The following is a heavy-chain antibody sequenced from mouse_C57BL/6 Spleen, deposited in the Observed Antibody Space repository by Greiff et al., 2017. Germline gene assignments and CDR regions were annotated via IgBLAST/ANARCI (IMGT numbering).Heavy chain of an antibody. D-gene: IGHD1-1*01. Sequence: EVKVVESGGGLVQPGGSLSLSCAASGFTFTDYYMSWVRQPPGKALESLGFIRNKANGYTTEYSASAKGRFTISRDNSQSILYLQMYALRAEDSATYYCARYGSSAAWFAYWGQGTLVTVSA. CDR2: IRNKANGYTT. CDR3: ARYGSSAAWFAY. CDR1: GFTFTDYY. V-gene: IGHV7-3*01. J-gene: IGHJ3*01.